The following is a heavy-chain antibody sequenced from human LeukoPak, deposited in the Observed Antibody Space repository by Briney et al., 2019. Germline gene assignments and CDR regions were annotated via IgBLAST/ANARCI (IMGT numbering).Heavy chain of an antibody. CDR3: ARDGYSSSSFVGWFDP. D-gene: IGHD6-6*01. Sequence: GASVKVSCKASGGTFSSYAISWARQAPGQGLEWMGGIIPIFGTANYAQKFQGRVTITTDESTSTAYMELSSLRSEDTAVYYCARDGYSSSSFVGWFDPWGQGTLVTVSS. J-gene: IGHJ5*02. CDR2: IIPIFGTA. V-gene: IGHV1-69*05. CDR1: GGTFSSYA.